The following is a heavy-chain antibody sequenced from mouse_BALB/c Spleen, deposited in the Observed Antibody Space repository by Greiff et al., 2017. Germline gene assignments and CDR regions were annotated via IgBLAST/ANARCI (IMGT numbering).Heavy chain of an antibody. V-gene: IGHV5-6-2*01. CDR2: INSNGGST. CDR1: GFTFSSYY. Sequence: EVKLVESGGGLVKLGGSLKLSCAASGFTFSSYYMSWVRQTPEKRLELVAAINSNGGSTYYPDTVKGRFTISRDNAKNTLYLQMSSLKSEDTALYYCARSYEFDYWGQGTTLTVSS. J-gene: IGHJ2*01. D-gene: IGHD2-3*01. CDR3: ARSYEFDY.